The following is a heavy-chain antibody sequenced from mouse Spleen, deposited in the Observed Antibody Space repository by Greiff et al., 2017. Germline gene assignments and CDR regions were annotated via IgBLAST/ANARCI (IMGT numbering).Heavy chain of an antibody. D-gene: IGHD2-1*01. CDR3: ARRNYGNHYYAMDY. J-gene: IGHJ4*01. Sequence: VQLQQSGPELVKPGASVKIPCKASGYTFTDYNMDWVKQSHGKSLEWIGDINPNNGGTIYNQKFKGKATLTVDKSSSTAYMELRSLTSEDTAVYYCARRNYGNHYYAMDYWGQGTSVTVSS. CDR1: GYTFTDYN. V-gene: IGHV1-18*01. CDR2: INPNNGGT.